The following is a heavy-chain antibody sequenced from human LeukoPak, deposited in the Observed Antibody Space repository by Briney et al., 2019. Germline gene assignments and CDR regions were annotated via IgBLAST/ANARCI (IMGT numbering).Heavy chain of an antibody. CDR3: ARDRSFDSDTAPFDY. J-gene: IGHJ4*02. D-gene: IGHD1-26*01. CDR1: NYSISNSYY. V-gene: IGHV4-38-2*02. CDR2: IYHSGNT. Sequence: SETLSLTCTVSNYSISNSYYWGWIRQPPGKGLEWIGSIYHSGNTYYNPSLKSRVTISVDTSKNQFSLNLSSVTAADTAVYWCARDRSFDSDTAPFDYWSQGTLVTVSS.